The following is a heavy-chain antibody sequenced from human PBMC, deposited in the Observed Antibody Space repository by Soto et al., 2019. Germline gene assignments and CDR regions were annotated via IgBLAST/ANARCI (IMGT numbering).Heavy chain of an antibody. CDR2: MSGSGDSR. CDR1: GFTFSDYY. Sequence: GGSMRLSCAASGFTFSDYYMSWIRQAPGRGLEWVSAMSGSGDSRDYANFVKGRFTISRDDSKATLFLQMDSLRAADTAVYYCAKDSGNYGSGSFSHWGQGTLVTVSS. CDR3: AKDSGNYGSGSFSH. J-gene: IGHJ4*02. V-gene: IGHV3-23*01. D-gene: IGHD3-10*01.